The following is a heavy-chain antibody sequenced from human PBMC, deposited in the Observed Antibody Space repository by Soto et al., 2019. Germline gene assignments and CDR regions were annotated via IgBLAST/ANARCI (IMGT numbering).Heavy chain of an antibody. D-gene: IGHD3-10*01. CDR3: ARNGEPSNYYAMDX. CDR1: GFTFSDYY. J-gene: IGHJ6*02. CDR2: ISSNNNYP. Sequence: PGGSLRLSFAASGFTFSDYYMTWIRQAPGKGLEWVSYISSNNNYPYYADFVKGRFTISRDSAKKSLFLQMNSLIAEDTAIYYCARNGEPSNYYAMDXWGQGTTVTVS. V-gene: IGHV3-11*06.